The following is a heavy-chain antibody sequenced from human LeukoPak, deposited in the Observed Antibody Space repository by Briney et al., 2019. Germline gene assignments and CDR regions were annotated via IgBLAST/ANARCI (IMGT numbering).Heavy chain of an antibody. CDR3: ARQGHDSSGYYYYFDY. CDR1: RGSISSYY. Sequence: SETLSLTCTLSRGSISSYYWSWIRQPPAKGLGWIGYIYYSGSTNYNPSLKSRVTISVDTSKNQFSLKLSSVTAEDTAVYYCARQGHDSSGYYYYFDYWGQGTLVTVSS. V-gene: IGHV4-59*08. J-gene: IGHJ4*02. CDR2: IYYSGST. D-gene: IGHD3-22*01.